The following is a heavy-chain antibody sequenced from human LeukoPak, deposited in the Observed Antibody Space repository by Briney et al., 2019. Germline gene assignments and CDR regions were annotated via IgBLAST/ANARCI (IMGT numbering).Heavy chain of an antibody. CDR2: INPNSGVT. J-gene: IGHJ4*02. V-gene: IGHV1-2*02. CDR3: ARSLYCTTSHCYPNDS. CDR1: GYTLTELS. D-gene: IGHD2-8*01. Sequence: GASVKVSCKVSGYTLTELSMHWVRQAPGQSLEWLGWINPNSGVTHYGQKFHGRVTMTRDTSISTAYMELSSLTYDDTAVYYCARSLYCTTSHCYPNDSWGQGTLVTVSS.